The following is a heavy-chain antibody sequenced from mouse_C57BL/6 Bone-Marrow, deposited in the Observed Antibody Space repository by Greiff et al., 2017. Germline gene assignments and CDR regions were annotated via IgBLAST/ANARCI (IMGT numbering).Heavy chain of an antibody. Sequence: QVHVKQSGAELARPGASVKLSCKASGYTFTSYGISWVKQRTGQGLEWIGEIYPRSGNTYYNEKFKGKATLTADKSSSTAYMELRSLTSEDAAVYFCASLLLRYLWYFDVWGTGTTVTVSS. CDR3: ASLLLRYLWYFDV. D-gene: IGHD1-1*01. CDR2: IYPRSGNT. J-gene: IGHJ1*03. V-gene: IGHV1-81*01. CDR1: GYTFTSYG.